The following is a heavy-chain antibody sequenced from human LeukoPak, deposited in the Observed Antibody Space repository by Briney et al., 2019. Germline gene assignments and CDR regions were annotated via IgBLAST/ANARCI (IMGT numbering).Heavy chain of an antibody. CDR2: VYFSGTT. V-gene: IGHV4-59*08. J-gene: IGHJ4*02. D-gene: IGHD1-26*01. Sequence: SETLSLTCTVSDGSISSYYWSWIRQPPGKGLEWIGYVYFSGTTYYNPSLKSRVTISVDMSKNQFSLNLGSVTAADTAVYYCARYSELALYFDYWGQGTLVTVSS. CDR1: DGSISSYY. CDR3: ARYSELALYFDY.